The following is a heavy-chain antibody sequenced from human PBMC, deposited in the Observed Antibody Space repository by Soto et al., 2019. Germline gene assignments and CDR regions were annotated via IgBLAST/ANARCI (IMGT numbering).Heavy chain of an antibody. CDR2: IFPDDSDT. CDR1: DYSFTNYW. J-gene: IGHJ4*02. V-gene: IGHV5-51*01. Sequence: GESLKISCKASDYSFTNYWIAWVRQMPGQGLELMGTIFPDDSDTRYSPSLQGQVTISADKSITTAYLQWSSLKASDTAIYYCARGGVAVRTFDNWGQGTLVTVS. D-gene: IGHD3-3*01. CDR3: ARGGVAVRTFDN.